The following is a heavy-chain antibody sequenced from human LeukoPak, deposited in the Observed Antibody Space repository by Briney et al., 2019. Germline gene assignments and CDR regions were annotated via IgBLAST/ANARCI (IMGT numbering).Heavy chain of an antibody. CDR1: GGSISSGSYY. J-gene: IGHJ3*02. CDR3: ARVGYFDWYPYAFDI. V-gene: IGHV4-61*02. CDR2: IYASGST. D-gene: IGHD3-9*01. Sequence: PSETLSLTCTVSGGSISSGSYYWSWIRQPAGKGLEWIGRIYASGSTNYNPSLKSRVTISVDTSKNQFSLKLSSVTAADTAVYYCARVGYFDWYPYAFDIWGQGTMVTASS.